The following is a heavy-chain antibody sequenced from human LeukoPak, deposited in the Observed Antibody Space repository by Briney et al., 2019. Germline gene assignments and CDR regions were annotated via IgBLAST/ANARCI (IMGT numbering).Heavy chain of an antibody. V-gene: IGHV3-21*01. CDR1: GFTFSSYS. CDR3: ARDRGIAAAGRWNSFDY. J-gene: IGHJ4*02. CDR2: ISSSSSYI. Sequence: PGGSLRLSCAASGFTFSSYSMNWVRQAPGKGLEWVSSISSSSSYIYYADSVKGRFTISRDNAKNSLYLQMNSLRAEDTAVYYCARDRGIAAAGRWNSFDYRGQGTLVTVSS. D-gene: IGHD6-13*01.